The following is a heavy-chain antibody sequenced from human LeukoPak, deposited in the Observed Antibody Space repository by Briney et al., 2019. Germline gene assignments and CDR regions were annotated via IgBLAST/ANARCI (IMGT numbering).Heavy chain of an antibody. Sequence: EASVKVSCKASGYTFTGYYVHWVRQAPGQGLEWMGWINPNSGGTNYAQKFQGRVTMTRDTSISTAYMELSRLRSDDTAVYYCARTYYYDPGASHMDVWGKGTTVTVSS. V-gene: IGHV1-2*02. CDR3: ARTYYYDPGASHMDV. D-gene: IGHD3-22*01. CDR1: GYTFTGYY. J-gene: IGHJ6*03. CDR2: INPNSGGT.